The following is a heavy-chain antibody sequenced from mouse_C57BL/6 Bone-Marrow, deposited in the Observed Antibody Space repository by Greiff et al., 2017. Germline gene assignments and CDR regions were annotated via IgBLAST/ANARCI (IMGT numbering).Heavy chain of an antibody. J-gene: IGHJ3*01. CDR3: ARAGFAY. CDR1: GYNFTSYW. V-gene: IGHV1-59*01. CDR2: IDPSDSYT. Sequence: QVQLQQPGAELVRPGTSVKLSCKASGYNFTSYWMHWVKQRPGQGLEWIGVIDPSDSYTNYNQKFKGKATLTVETASSTAYMQLSSLTSEDSAVYYCARAGFAYWGQGTLVTVSA.